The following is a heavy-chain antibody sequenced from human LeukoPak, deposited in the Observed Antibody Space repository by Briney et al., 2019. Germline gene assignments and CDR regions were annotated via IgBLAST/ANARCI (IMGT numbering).Heavy chain of an antibody. Sequence: ASVEVSCKASGYTFTSYGISWVRQAPGQGLEWMGWISAYNGNTNYAQKLQGRVTMTTDTSTSTAYMELRSLRSDDTAVYYCARSTPGDCSGGSCYSQVEYYYYMDVWGKGTTVTVSS. V-gene: IGHV1-18*01. J-gene: IGHJ6*03. CDR1: GYTFTSYG. D-gene: IGHD2-15*01. CDR2: ISAYNGNT. CDR3: ARSTPGDCSGGSCYSQVEYYYYMDV.